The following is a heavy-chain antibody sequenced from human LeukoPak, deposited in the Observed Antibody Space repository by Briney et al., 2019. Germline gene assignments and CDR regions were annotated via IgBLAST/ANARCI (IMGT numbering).Heavy chain of an antibody. CDR2: IYTSGST. D-gene: IGHD6-13*01. CDR3: ARVIAAAGSIDY. Sequence: SETLSLTCAVYGGSFSGYYWSWIRQPAGKGLEWIGRIYTSGSTNYNPSLKSRVTISVDTSKNQFSLKLSSVTAADTAVYYCARVIAAAGSIDYWGQGTLVTVSS. CDR1: GGSFSGYY. J-gene: IGHJ4*02. V-gene: IGHV4-59*10.